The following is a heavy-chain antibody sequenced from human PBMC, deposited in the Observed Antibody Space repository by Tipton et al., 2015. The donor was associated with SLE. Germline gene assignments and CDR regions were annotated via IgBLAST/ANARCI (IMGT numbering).Heavy chain of an antibody. CDR3: ARGPHRDGFNN. D-gene: IGHD5-24*01. Sequence: TLSLTCTVSGDSITDYSWSWIRQPPGKGLEWIGYFYYRGNNKYNPSLKSRITISEDTSKNQFSLKLNSVTAADTAVYHCARGPHRDGFNNWGQGTLVSVSS. V-gene: IGHV4-59*01. CDR1: GDSITDYS. J-gene: IGHJ4*02. CDR2: FYYRGNN.